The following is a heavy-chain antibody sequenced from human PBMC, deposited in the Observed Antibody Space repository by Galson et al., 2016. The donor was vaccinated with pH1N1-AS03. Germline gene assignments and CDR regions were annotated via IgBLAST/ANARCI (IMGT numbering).Heavy chain of an antibody. V-gene: IGHV3-7*01. CDR3: ARDLGWDRVDH. J-gene: IGHJ4*02. D-gene: IGHD6-19*01. CDR2: IKYDGSGK. CDR1: GFTLTKYW. Sequence: SLRLSCAASGFTLTKYWMSWVRQAPGKGLAWVDNIKYDGSGKKYVDSVKGRFTIFRDNARNSLYLQMKSLRVDDTAGYYCARDLGWDRVDHWGQGILVTVSS.